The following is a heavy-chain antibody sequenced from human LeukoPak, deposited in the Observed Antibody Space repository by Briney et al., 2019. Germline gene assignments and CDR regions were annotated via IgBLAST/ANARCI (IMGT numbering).Heavy chain of an antibody. CDR2: INHSGST. CDR1: GGSISSSSYY. CDR3: ARSPQIRYFDWYWGLGAFDI. D-gene: IGHD3-9*01. J-gene: IGHJ3*02. Sequence: SETLSLTCTVSGGSISSSSYYWGWIRQPPGKGLEWIGEINHSGSTNYNPSLKSRVTISVDTSKNQFSLKLSSVTAADTAVYYCARSPQIRYFDWYWGLGAFDIWGQGTMVTVSS. V-gene: IGHV4-39*07.